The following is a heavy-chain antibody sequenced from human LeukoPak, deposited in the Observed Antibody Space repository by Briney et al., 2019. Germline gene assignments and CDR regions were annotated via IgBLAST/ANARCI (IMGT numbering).Heavy chain of an antibody. D-gene: IGHD3-22*01. CDR3: ARHLLYDSSGYPYWMAFDS. CDR1: GYSISSGYY. J-gene: IGHJ4*02. CDR2: IYHSGST. V-gene: IGHV4-38-2*02. Sequence: TSETLSLTCTVSGYSISSGYYWGWIRQPPGKGLEWIGSIYHSGSTYYNPSLKSRVTISVDTSKNQFSLKLSSVTAADTAVYYCARHLLYDSSGYPYWMAFDSWGQGTLVTVSS.